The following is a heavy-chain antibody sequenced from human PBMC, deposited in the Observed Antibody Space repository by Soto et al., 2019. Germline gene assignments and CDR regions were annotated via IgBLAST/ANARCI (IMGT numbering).Heavy chain of an antibody. CDR2: INHSGST. Sequence: SETLSLTCAVYGGSFSGYYWSWIRQPPGKGLEWIGEINHSGSTNYNPSLKSRVTISVDTSKNQFSLKLSSVTAADTAVYYCARMMVWFGEHAFDIWGQGTMVTVSS. V-gene: IGHV4-34*01. CDR3: ARMMVWFGEHAFDI. J-gene: IGHJ3*02. CDR1: GGSFSGYY. D-gene: IGHD3-10*01.